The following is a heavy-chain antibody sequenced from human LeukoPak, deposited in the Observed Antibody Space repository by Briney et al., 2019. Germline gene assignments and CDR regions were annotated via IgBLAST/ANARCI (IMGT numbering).Heavy chain of an antibody. J-gene: IGHJ3*02. D-gene: IGHD5-18*01. Sequence: PGGSLRLSCTASGFTFGDYSMSWFRRAPGKGLEWVGFIRSKAYGGTTEYAASVKGRFTISRDDSRGIAYLQMNSLETEDTAVYYCTSNPGYSYGSLDAFDIWGQGTMVIFSS. V-gene: IGHV3-49*03. CDR2: IRSKAYGGTT. CDR1: GFTFGDYS. CDR3: TSNPGYSYGSLDAFDI.